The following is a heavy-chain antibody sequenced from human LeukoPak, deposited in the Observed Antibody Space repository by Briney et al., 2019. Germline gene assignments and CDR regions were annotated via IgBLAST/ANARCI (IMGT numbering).Heavy chain of an antibody. CDR3: ARRTAMVRGFDY. V-gene: IGHV4-4*07. CDR1: GGSISSYY. D-gene: IGHD5-18*01. CDR2: IYASGST. J-gene: IGHJ4*02. Sequence: SETLSLTCTVSGGSISSYYWSWIRQPAGKGLEWIGRIYASGSTNYNPSLKSRVTISVDTSKNQFSLKLSSVAAADTAVYYCARRTAMVRGFDYWGQGTLVTVSS.